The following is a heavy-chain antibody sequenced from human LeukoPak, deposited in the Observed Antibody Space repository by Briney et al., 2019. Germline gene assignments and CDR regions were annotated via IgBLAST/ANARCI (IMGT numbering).Heavy chain of an antibody. Sequence: PGGSLRLSCAASGFTFSSYAMSWVRQAPGKGLEWVSAISGSGGSTYYADSVKGRFTISRDNAKNSLYLQMNSLRAEDTAVYYCARAAEGGDFWSGYLEYAFDIWGQGTMVTVSS. V-gene: IGHV3-23*01. CDR3: ARAAEGGDFWSGYLEYAFDI. CDR1: GFTFSSYA. D-gene: IGHD3-3*01. J-gene: IGHJ3*02. CDR2: ISGSGGST.